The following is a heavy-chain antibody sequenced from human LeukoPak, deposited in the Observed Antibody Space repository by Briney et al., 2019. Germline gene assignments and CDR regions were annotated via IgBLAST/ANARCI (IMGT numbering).Heavy chain of an antibody. V-gene: IGHV4-38-2*01. CDR3: ARGYCTGTGCYANY. Sequence: PSETLSLTCAVSGYFINNGYYWGWLRQPPGKGLVWIGSISYSGTTYYNPSLKSRVTMSGDTAKNQFSLRLSSVTAADTAVYYCARGYCTGTGCYANYWGQGTLVTVSS. CDR2: ISYSGTT. CDR1: GYFINNGYY. J-gene: IGHJ4*02. D-gene: IGHD2-2*01.